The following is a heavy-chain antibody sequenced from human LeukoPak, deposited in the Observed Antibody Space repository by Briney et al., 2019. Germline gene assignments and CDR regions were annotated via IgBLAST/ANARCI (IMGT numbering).Heavy chain of an antibody. V-gene: IGHV3-21*01. CDR3: ARDRVGYYYGSGTGADWSDP. CDR2: ISSSSSYI. J-gene: IGHJ5*02. CDR1: GFTFSSYS. D-gene: IGHD3-10*01. Sequence: AGGSLRLSCAASGFTFSSYSMNWVRQAPGKGLEWVSSISSSSSYIYYADSVKGRFTISRDNAKNSLYLQMNSLRAEDTAVYYCARDRVGYYYGSGTGADWSDPWGQGTLVTVSS.